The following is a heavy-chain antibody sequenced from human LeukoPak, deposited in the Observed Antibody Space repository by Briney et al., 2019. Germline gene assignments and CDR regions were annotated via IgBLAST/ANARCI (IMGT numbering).Heavy chain of an antibody. CDR2: ISAYNGNT. CDR1: GYTFTSYG. J-gene: IGHJ3*02. D-gene: IGHD3-16*02. V-gene: IGHV1-18*01. CDR3: ARADGYDYIWGSYRFVQAFDI. Sequence: ASVKVSCKASGYTFTSYGISWVRQAPGQGLEWMGWISAYNGNTNYAQKLQGRVTMTTDTSTSTAYMELRSLRSDDTAVYYCARADGYDYIWGSYRFVQAFDIWGQGTMVTVSS.